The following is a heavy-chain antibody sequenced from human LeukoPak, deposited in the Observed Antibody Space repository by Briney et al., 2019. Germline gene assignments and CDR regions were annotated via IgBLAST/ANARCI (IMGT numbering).Heavy chain of an antibody. CDR1: GFTFSSYS. J-gene: IGHJ4*02. D-gene: IGHD2-2*02. V-gene: IGHV3-48*01. Sequence: GGSLRLSCAASGFTFSSYSMNWVRQAPGKGLEWVSYTSSSSSTIYYADSVKGRFTISRDNAKNSLYLQMNSLRAEDTAVYYCARDPVVVVPAAIGSIAVAGHFDYWGQGTLVTVSS. CDR2: TSSSSSTI. CDR3: ARDPVVVVPAAIGSIAVAGHFDY.